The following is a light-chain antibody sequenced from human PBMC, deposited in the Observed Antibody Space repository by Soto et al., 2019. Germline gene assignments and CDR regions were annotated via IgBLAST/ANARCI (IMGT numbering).Light chain of an antibody. CDR3: QQYNDWPLT. CDR2: GAF. V-gene: IGKV3-15*01. Sequence: EILMTQSPVTLSVSPGERATLSCRASQSVSSNLSWYQQKPGQAPSLLIYGAFTRATGIPARCSGTGSGTEFTLTISSLQSEDFALYYCQQYNDWPLTFGQGTKVDIK. J-gene: IGKJ1*01. CDR1: QSVSSN.